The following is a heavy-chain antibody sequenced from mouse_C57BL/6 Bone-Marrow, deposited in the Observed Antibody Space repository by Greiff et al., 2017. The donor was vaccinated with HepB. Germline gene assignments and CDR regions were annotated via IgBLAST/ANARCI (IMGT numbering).Heavy chain of an antibody. CDR3: ARHRAYFIASYAMDY. V-gene: IGHV2-6-1*01. CDR1: GFSLTSYG. D-gene: IGHD6-1*01. CDR2: IWSDGST. Sequence: QVQLQQSGPGLVAPSQSLSITCTVSGFSLTSYGVHWVRQPPGKGLEWLVVIWSDGSTTYNSALKSRLSISKDNSKSQVFLKMNSLQTDDTAMYYCARHRAYFIASYAMDYWGQGTSVTVSS. J-gene: IGHJ4*01.